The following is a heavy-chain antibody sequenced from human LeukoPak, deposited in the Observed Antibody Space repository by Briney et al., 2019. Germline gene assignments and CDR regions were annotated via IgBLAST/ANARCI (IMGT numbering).Heavy chain of an antibody. V-gene: IGHV1-45*02. CDR1: GNTFTYRH. Sequence: GASVKVSCKSSGNTFTYRHLHWVRQAPGQALEWMGWITPFNGDTNYAQKFQDRVTITWATSVSTAYMELSSLTSEDTAIYYCAGERSSASYWGQGTLVTVSS. CDR3: AGERSSASY. J-gene: IGHJ4*02. D-gene: IGHD6-19*01. CDR2: ITPFNGDT.